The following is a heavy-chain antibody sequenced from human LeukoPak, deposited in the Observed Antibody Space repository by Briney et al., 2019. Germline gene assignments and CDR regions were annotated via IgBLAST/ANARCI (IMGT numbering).Heavy chain of an antibody. CDR2: IYNDGRT. CDR1: GFTVSSNY. D-gene: IGHD3-22*01. Sequence: PGGSLRLSCAASGFTVSSNYMSWVRQAPGKGLEWVSVIYNDGRTYYADSVKGRFTISRDNSKNTLYLQMNSLRVEDTAVYYCARDSSSGNYFYFDYWGQGTLVTVYS. J-gene: IGHJ4*02. V-gene: IGHV3-53*01. CDR3: ARDSSSGNYFYFDY.